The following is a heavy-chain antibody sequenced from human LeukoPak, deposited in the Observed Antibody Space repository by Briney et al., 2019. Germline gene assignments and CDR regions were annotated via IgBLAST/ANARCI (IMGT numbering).Heavy chain of an antibody. CDR2: IYYTGDA. Sequence: SETLSLTCDVSGGSINSTGYFWGWVRQSPGKGLEWIGAIYYTGDAYFNPSLRSRANMAVDTSENRFSLNLRSVPAADTAIYYCARRRSWPEFDYWGQGTLVTVSS. CDR1: GGSINSTGYF. V-gene: IGHV4-39*01. CDR3: ARRRSWPEFDY. J-gene: IGHJ4*02. D-gene: IGHD6-13*01.